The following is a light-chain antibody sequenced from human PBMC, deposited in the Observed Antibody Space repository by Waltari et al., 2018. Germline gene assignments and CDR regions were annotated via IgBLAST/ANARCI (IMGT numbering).Light chain of an antibody. V-gene: IGKV1-13*02. Sequence: AIQLTQSPSSLSASVGDRVTITCRASQGISSALAWYQQKPGKAPKLLIYDASSLESGVPSRFSGSGSGTDFTLTISSLQPEDVAVYYCHQHYTTPWTFGQGTQVEL. CDR2: DAS. CDR1: QGISSA. J-gene: IGKJ1*01. CDR3: HQHYTTPWT.